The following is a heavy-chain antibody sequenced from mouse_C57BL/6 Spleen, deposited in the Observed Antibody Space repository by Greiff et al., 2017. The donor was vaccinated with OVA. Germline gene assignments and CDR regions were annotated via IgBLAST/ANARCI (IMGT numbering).Heavy chain of an antibody. J-gene: IGHJ2*01. CDR1: GFSLTSYG. CDR3: ARDRPNYFDY. V-gene: IGHV2-9*02. Sequence: QVQLKESGPGLVAPSQSLSITCTVSGFSLTSYGVHWVRQPPGKGLEWLGVIWAGGSTNYNSALMSRLSISKDNSKSQVFLKMNSLQTDDTAMYYCARDRPNYFDYWGQGTTLTVSS. CDR2: IWAGGST.